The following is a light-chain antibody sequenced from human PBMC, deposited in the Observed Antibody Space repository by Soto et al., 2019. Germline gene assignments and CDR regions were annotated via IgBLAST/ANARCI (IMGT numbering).Light chain of an antibody. Sequence: EIVMTQSPASLSVSPGDGATLSCWASQSVASNVAWYQQRPGQGPRPLIHGASTRAAGVTARFSGSGSGTDFTLTISRPQSEDFAVYYCQQYHNWPPQYTFGQGTKLQIK. CDR1: QSVASN. V-gene: IGKV3-15*01. J-gene: IGKJ2*01. CDR3: QQYHNWPPQYT. CDR2: GAS.